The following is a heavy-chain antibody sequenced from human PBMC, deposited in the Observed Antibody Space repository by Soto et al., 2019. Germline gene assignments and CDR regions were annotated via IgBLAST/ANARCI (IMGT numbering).Heavy chain of an antibody. Sequence: EVQLVESGGGLVQPGGSLRLSCAASGFSFGTYSMTWVRQAPGKGLEWVAYISSSSSMLLYADSVKGRFTVSRDNAINSVFLQMNSLRDEDTAVYYCTRGGSGSYYDWDQGTLVIVSS. CDR2: ISSSSSML. J-gene: IGHJ4*02. D-gene: IGHD3-10*01. V-gene: IGHV3-48*02. CDR1: GFSFGTYS. CDR3: TRGGSGSYYD.